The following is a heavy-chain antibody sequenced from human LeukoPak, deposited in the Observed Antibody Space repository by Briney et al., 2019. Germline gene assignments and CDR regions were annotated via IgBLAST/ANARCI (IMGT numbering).Heavy chain of an antibody. V-gene: IGHV3-23*01. Sequence: GGSLRLSCAVSGFTFSTQAMSWVRQAPGKGLEWVSSISDSSSGIYYADSVKGRFTISRDNSKSTLFLDMNSLRVEDTAIYYCANSYYNFWSGFANWGQGTLVSVSS. CDR3: ANSYYNFWSGFAN. J-gene: IGHJ4*02. CDR2: ISDSSSGI. D-gene: IGHD3-3*01. CDR1: GFTFSTQA.